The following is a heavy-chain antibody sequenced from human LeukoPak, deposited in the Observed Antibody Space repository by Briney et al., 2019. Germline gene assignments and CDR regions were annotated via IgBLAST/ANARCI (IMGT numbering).Heavy chain of an antibody. CDR2: ISTRSTYI. CDR1: GFTFSYYA. CDR3: ARDFYGDQDY. V-gene: IGHV3-21*01. Sequence: PGGSLRLSCAASGFTFSYYAMNWVRQAPGKGLEWVSSISTRSTYIYYADSLKGRFTISRDNAENSLYLQMNSLRAEDTAVYYCARDFYGDQDYWGQGTLVTVSS. D-gene: IGHD4-17*01. J-gene: IGHJ4*02.